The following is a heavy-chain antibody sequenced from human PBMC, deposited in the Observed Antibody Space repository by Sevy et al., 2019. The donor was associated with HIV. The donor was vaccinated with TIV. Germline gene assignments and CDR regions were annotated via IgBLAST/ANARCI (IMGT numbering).Heavy chain of an antibody. CDR3: AHRAGYSSSWRYY. CDR2: IIPIFGTA. J-gene: IGHJ4*02. D-gene: IGHD6-13*01. V-gene: IGHV1-69*13. Sequence: ASVKVSCKASGGTFSSYAISWVRQATGQGLEWMGGIIPIFGTANYAQKFQGRVTITADESTSTAYMELSSLRSEDTAVYYCAHRAGYSSSWRYYWGQRTLVTVSS. CDR1: GGTFSSYA.